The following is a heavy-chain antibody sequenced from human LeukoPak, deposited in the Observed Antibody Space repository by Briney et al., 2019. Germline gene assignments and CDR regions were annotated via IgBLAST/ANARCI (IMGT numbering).Heavy chain of an antibody. D-gene: IGHD2-2*01. J-gene: IGHJ3*02. CDR1: GGSISSYY. CDR2: IYTSGST. V-gene: IGHV4-4*07. CDR3: ARGRLYCSSTSCSDAFDI. Sequence: SETLSLTCTASGGSISSYYWSWIRQPAGKGLEWIGRIYTSGSTNYNPSLKSRFTMSVATSKNQFSLKLSSVTAADTAVYYCARGRLYCSSTSCSDAFDIWGQGTMVTVSS.